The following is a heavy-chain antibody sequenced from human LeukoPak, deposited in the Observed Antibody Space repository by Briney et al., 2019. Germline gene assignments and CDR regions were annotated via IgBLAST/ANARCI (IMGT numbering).Heavy chain of an antibody. J-gene: IGHJ4*02. V-gene: IGHV3-30*02. Sequence: GGSLRLSCAASGFTFSSYVMHWVRQAPGKGLEWVAFIRYDGSNKYYADSVKGRFSISRDNFKNTLYLQMNSLRAEDTAVYYCAKLYGKDGYNFFDYWGQGTLVTVSS. CDR3: AKLYGKDGYNFFDY. D-gene: IGHD5-24*01. CDR2: IRYDGSNK. CDR1: GFTFSSYV.